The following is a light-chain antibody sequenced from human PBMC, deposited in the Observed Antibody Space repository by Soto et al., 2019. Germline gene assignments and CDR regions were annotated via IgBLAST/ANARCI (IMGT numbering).Light chain of an antibody. J-gene: IGKJ3*01. CDR3: QQDYNTPPA. V-gene: IGKV4-1*01. CDR2: WAS. CDR1: QSVLYSSNNKNY. Sequence: DIVMTQSPDSLAVSLGESATINCKSSQSVLYSSNNKNYLAWYQQQAGQPPKLLIHWASTRESGVPDRFSGSGSGTDFTLTISSLQDEDVAVYYCQQDYNTPPAFGPGTKVDIK.